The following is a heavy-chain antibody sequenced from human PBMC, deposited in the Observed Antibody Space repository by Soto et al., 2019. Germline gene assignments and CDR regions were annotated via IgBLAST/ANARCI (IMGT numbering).Heavy chain of an antibody. Sequence: EVQLLESGGGLVQPGGSLRLSCAASGFTFSSYAMSWVRQAPGKGLEWVSAISGSGGSTYYADSVKGRFTISRDNSKNTLYLQMHSLRAEDTAVYYCAKGGYSYGYADYWGQGTLVTVSS. CDR1: GFTFSSYA. D-gene: IGHD5-18*01. CDR2: ISGSGGST. J-gene: IGHJ4*02. CDR3: AKGGYSYGYADY. V-gene: IGHV3-23*01.